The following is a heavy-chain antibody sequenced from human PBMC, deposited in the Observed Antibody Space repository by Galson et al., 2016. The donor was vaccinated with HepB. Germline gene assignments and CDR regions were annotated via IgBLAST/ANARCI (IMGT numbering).Heavy chain of an antibody. CDR2: IFPGDSHT. Sequence: QSGAEVKKPGESLKISCRTSGYSFTSYWIGWVRQKPGKGPEWMGIIFPGDSHTRYSPSFQGQVTISVDKSVSAAYLQWSSLKASDTAMYYCAKTANWGFPERFDYWGQGTLVTVSS. CDR1: GYSFTSYW. J-gene: IGHJ4*02. D-gene: IGHD7-27*01. CDR3: AKTANWGFPERFDY. V-gene: IGHV5-51*01.